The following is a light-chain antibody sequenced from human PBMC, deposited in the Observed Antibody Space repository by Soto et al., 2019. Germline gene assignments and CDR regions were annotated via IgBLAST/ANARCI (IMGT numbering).Light chain of an antibody. CDR3: QQYNSYSPWT. J-gene: IGKJ1*01. CDR1: QSISSW. CDR2: DAS. V-gene: IGKV1-5*01. Sequence: DIQMTQSPSTLSASVGDRVTITCRASQSISSWLAWYQQKPGKAPKLLIYDASSLESGVPSRVSGSGSGTEFTLTISSLQPDDFATYDCQQYNSYSPWTFGQGAKV.